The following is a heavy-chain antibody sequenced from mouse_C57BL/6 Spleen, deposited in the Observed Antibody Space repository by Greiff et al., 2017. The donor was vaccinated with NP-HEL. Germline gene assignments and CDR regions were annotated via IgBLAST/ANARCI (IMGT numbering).Heavy chain of an antibody. CDR1: GFTFSSYA. D-gene: IGHD2-5*01. CDR2: ISDGGSYT. Sequence: EVKLVESGGGLVKPGGSLKLSCAASGFTFSSYAMSWVRQTPEKRLEWVATISDGGSYTYYPDNVKGRFTISRDNAKNNLYLQMSHLKSEDTAMYYCARVRSNYGYYYAMDYWGQGTSVTVSS. V-gene: IGHV5-4*03. CDR3: ARVRSNYGYYYAMDY. J-gene: IGHJ4*01.